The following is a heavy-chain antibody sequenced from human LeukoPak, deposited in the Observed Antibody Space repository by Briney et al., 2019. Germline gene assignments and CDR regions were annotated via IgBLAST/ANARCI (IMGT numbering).Heavy chain of an antibody. CDR3: AREREYYYGSGRYYYYMDV. D-gene: IGHD3-10*01. CDR1: GFTFSSYS. Sequence: PGGSLRLSCAASGFTFSSYSMNWVRQAPGKGLEWVSYISSSSTRYYSDSVKGRFSISRDNAKNSMYLQMNSLRAEDTAVYYCAREREYYYGSGRYYYYMDVWGKGTTVTVSS. CDR2: ISSSSTR. J-gene: IGHJ6*03. V-gene: IGHV3-48*01.